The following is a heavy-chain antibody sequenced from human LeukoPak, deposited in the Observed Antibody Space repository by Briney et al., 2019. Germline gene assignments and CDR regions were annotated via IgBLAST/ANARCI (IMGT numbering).Heavy chain of an antibody. D-gene: IGHD4-17*01. J-gene: IGHJ4*02. CDR2: ISSSSSYI. CDR3: ARTMTTVTSDY. Sequence: GGSLRLSCAASGFTFSSYSMNWVRQAPRKGLEWVSSISSSSSYIYYADSVKGRFTISRDNAKNSLYLQMNSLRAEDTAVYYCARTMTTVTSDYWGQGTLVTVSS. CDR1: GFTFSSYS. V-gene: IGHV3-21*01.